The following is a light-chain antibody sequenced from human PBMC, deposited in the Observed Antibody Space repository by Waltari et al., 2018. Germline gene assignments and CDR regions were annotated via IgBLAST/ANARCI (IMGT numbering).Light chain of an antibody. Sequence: IVMTQSPVTLSVSPGERATLSCRASLSVNSYLAWYQQKPGQAPRLLIHGASTRATGVPARFSGSGSGTEFTLTISSLQSEDFAVYYCQQHENWPLTFGGGTKVEIK. CDR3: QQHENWPLT. V-gene: IGKV3-15*01. CDR2: GAS. CDR1: LSVNSY. J-gene: IGKJ4*01.